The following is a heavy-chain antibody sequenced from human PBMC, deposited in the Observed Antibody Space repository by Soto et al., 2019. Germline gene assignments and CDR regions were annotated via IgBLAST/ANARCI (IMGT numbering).Heavy chain of an antibody. CDR1: GFPFTNAW. J-gene: IGHJ4*02. CDR2: VLSKADGGET. V-gene: IGHV3-15*01. CDR3: TTYDYIWGSDRYSWAY. D-gene: IGHD3-16*02. Sequence: EVQLVESGGGLVKPGGSLRLSCAASGFPFTNAWMSWVRQVPGKGLEWIARVLSKADGGETDYAAPVKDRFTISRDDSRNTLHLQMNSLRTEDTAVYYCTTYDYIWGSDRYSWAYWGQGALVTVSS.